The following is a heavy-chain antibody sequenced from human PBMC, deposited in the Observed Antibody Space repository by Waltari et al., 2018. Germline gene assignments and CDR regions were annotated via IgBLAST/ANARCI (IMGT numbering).Heavy chain of an antibody. CDR1: GYTFTNFG. CDR2: FSPYNGNA. D-gene: IGHD3-22*01. Sequence: QVQLVQSGAEVKKPGASVKVSCKASGYTFTNFGINWVRQAPGQGLEWMGWFSPYNGNADYEQKLQGRVTMTTDTSTKTAYLELRSLRSDDTAVYYCARGGGPRTVVALTFDLWGQGTLVTVSS. V-gene: IGHV1-18*01. CDR3: ARGGGPRTVVALTFDL. J-gene: IGHJ4*02.